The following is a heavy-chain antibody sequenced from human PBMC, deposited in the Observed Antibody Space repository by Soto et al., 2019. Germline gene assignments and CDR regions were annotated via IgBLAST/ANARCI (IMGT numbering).Heavy chain of an antibody. D-gene: IGHD3-22*01. CDR2: INHSGST. J-gene: IGHJ4*02. V-gene: IGHV4-34*01. Sequence: SENLSLTCAVYGGSFSDYYWSWIRQPPGKGLEWIGEINHSGSTNYNPSLKSRVTISVDTSKNQFSLKLSSVTAADTAVYYCARALSAEITTAVVVKYFHYGGQVTVLTVCS. CDR3: ARALSAEITTAVVVKYFHY. CDR1: GGSFSDYY.